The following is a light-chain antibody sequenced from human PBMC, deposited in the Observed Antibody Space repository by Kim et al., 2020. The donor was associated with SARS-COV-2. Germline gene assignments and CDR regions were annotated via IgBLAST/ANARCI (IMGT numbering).Light chain of an antibody. CDR3: QLADSSGTWV. V-gene: IGLV3-25*03. CDR2: KDS. CDR1: ALPKQY. J-gene: IGLJ3*02. Sequence: SYELTQPPSVSVSPGQTARITCSGDALPKQYAYWYQQKPGQAPVLVIYKDSERPSGIPERFSGSSSGTTVTLTISGVQAEDEADYYCQLADSSGTWVFGGGTQLTVL.